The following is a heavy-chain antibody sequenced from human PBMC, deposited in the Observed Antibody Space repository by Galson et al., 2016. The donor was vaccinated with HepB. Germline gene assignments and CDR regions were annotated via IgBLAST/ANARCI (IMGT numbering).Heavy chain of an antibody. V-gene: IGHV3-11*06. D-gene: IGHD5-24*01. CDR2: ISSSRSYT. CDR3: ARRDVYSEDFDY. CDR1: GFTFSNYY. Sequence: SLRLSCAASGFTFSNYYMSWIRQAPGKGLEWVSYISSSRSYTNYADSVRGRFTISRDNAKNSLYLQMNSLRAEDTAVYYCARRDVYSEDFDYWGQGTLVTVSS. J-gene: IGHJ4*02.